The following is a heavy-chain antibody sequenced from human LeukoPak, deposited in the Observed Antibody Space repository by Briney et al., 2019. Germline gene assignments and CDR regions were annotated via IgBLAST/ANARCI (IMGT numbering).Heavy chain of an antibody. J-gene: IGHJ5*02. CDR3: ARAAYYRSLDP. CDR2: IYYSGST. D-gene: IGHD3-10*01. V-gene: IGHV4-59*01. CDR1: GGSISSYY. Sequence: PSETLSLTCTVSGGSISSYYWSWIRQPPGKGLEWIGYIYYSGSTDYNPSLKSRVTISVDTSKNQFSLKLSSVTAADTAVYYCARAAYYRSLDPWGQGTLVTVSS.